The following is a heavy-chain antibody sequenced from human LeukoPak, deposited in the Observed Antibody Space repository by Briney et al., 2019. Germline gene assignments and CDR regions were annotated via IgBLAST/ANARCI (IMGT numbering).Heavy chain of an antibody. D-gene: IGHD3-9*01. CDR2: INPSGGST. Sequence: WASVKVSCKTSGYTFTRYYIHCVRQAPGQGLEWLGIINPSGGSTTYAQKFQGRVTMTADTSTSTVYMELTSLRSDDTAVYYCARSSAYYNEADIWGQGTMVTVSS. J-gene: IGHJ3*02. CDR1: GYTFTRYY. V-gene: IGHV1-46*01. CDR3: ARSSAYYNEADI.